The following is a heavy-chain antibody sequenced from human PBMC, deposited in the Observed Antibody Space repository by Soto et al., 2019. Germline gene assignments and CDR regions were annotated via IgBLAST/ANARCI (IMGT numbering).Heavy chain of an antibody. CDR1: GFTFSDYY. J-gene: IGHJ3*02. CDR3: ARLGNGDYRTYTNDAFDI. V-gene: IGHV3-11*01. D-gene: IGHD4-17*01. CDR2: ISSSGSTI. Sequence: GGSLRLSCAASGFTFSDYYMSWIRQAPGKGLEWVSYISSSGSTIYYADSVKGRFTISRDNAKNSLYLQMNSLRAEDTAVYYCARLGNGDYRTYTNDAFDIWGQGTMVTVSS.